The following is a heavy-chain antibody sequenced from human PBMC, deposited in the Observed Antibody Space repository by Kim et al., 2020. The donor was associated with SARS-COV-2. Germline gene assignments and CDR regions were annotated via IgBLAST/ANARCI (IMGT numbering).Heavy chain of an antibody. CDR2: ISASGGST. Sequence: GSLRLSCAASGFTFSSYAMSWVRQAPGKGLEWVSSISASGGSTYFADSVKGRFTISRDNSKDTLYLQMNSLRAEDTALYYCAKGGYTLYYFAYWGQGTL. J-gene: IGHJ4*02. CDR1: GFTFSSYA. CDR3: AKGGYTLYYFAY. D-gene: IGHD6-13*01. V-gene: IGHV3-23*01.